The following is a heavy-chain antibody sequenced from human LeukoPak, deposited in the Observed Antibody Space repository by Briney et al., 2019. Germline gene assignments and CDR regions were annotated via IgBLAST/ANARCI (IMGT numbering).Heavy chain of an antibody. CDR1: GFTIRSYA. D-gene: IGHD3-16*01. CDR3: ARGDLLIDAFDI. V-gene: IGHV3-13*01. CDR2: IGTAGDT. Sequence: GGSLRLSCAASGFTIRSYAMSWVRQATGKGLEWVSAIGTAGDTYYPGSVKGRFTISRENAKNSLYLQMNSLRAGDTAVYYCARGDLLIDAFDIWGQGTMVTVSS. J-gene: IGHJ3*02.